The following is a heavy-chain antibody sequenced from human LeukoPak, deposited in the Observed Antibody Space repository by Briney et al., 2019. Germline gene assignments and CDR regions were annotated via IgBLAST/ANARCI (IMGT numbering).Heavy chain of an antibody. CDR2: IWHDGSVL. J-gene: IGHJ4*02. Sequence: GGSLRLSCAASGFTLRSYGMHWVRQAPGEGLEWVAVIWHDGSVLDYSESVKGRFTVSRDNRKNTLYLQMDSLRVEDTAVYYCARDRGQDDPIDIWGQGTLVTVSS. CDR1: GFTLRSYG. CDR3: ARDRGQDDPIDI. D-gene: IGHD3-10*01. V-gene: IGHV3-33*01.